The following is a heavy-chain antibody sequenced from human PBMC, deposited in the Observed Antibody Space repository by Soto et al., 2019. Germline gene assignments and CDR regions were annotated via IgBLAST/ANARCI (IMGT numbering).Heavy chain of an antibody. D-gene: IGHD2-2*01. J-gene: IGHJ4*02. V-gene: IGHV3-23*01. Sequence: EVQLLESGGSLVQPGGSLRLSCAASGFTFSTYAMSWVRQAPGKGLEWVSTISGRADSTFYADSVKGRFTISRDNSKNTLYLQMNSLRVEDTAVYYCAQVGDGSCSRTSCLVPFDSWGQGTLATVSS. CDR3: AQVGDGSCSRTSCLVPFDS. CDR2: ISGRADST. CDR1: GFTFSTYA.